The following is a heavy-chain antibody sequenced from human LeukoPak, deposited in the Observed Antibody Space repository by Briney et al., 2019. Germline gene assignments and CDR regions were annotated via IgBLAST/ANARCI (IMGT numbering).Heavy chain of an antibody. Sequence: ASVKVSCKASGYTFTSYYMHWVRQAPGQGFERMGWINPDSGATNYAQKFQGRVTMTRDTSISTAYMELSRLRSDDTAVYYCARDFTGGYFDYWGQGTLVTVSS. V-gene: IGHV1-2*02. CDR1: GYTFTSYY. CDR3: ARDFTGGYFDY. CDR2: INPDSGAT. J-gene: IGHJ4*02. D-gene: IGHD2-8*02.